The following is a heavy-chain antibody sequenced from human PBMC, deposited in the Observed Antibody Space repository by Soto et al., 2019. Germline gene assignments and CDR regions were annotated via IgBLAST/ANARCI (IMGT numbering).Heavy chain of an antibody. CDR2: IWYDGSNK. CDR1: GFTFSSYG. Sequence: QVQLVESGGGVVQPGRSLRLSCAASGFTFSSYGMHWVRQAPGKGLEWVAVIWYDGSNKYYADSVKGRFTISRDNSKNTLYLQMNSLRAEDTAVYYCPRDYRIVVVHPNYGMDVWGQGTTVTVSS. D-gene: IGHD3-22*01. CDR3: PRDYRIVVVHPNYGMDV. J-gene: IGHJ6*02. V-gene: IGHV3-33*01.